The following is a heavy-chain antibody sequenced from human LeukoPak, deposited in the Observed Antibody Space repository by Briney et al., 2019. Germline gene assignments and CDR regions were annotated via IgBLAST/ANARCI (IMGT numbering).Heavy chain of an antibody. V-gene: IGHV3-21*01. Sequence: GGSLRLSCAASGFTFRSYSMNWVRQAPGKGLEWVASISSSGRYIYYADSLEGRFTISRDNDKNSLFLQLNSLRAEDTAVYYCARDWARDVSCYVYWGQGTLVTVSS. J-gene: IGHJ4*02. CDR1: GFTFRSYS. CDR3: ARDWARDVSCYVY. D-gene: IGHD5-24*01. CDR2: ISSSGRYI.